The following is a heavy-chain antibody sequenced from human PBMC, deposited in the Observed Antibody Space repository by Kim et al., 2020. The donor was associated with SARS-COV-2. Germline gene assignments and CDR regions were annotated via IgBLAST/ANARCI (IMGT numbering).Heavy chain of an antibody. CDR2: ISWNSGSI. V-gene: IGHV3-9*01. J-gene: IGHJ4*02. D-gene: IGHD6-13*01. Sequence: GGSLRLSCAASGFTFDDYAMHWVRQAPGKGLEWVSGISWNSGSIGYADSVKGRFTISRDNAKNSLYLQMNSLRAEDTALYYCAKDGFSSSWYYFDYWGQGALVTVSS. CDR3: AKDGFSSSWYYFDY. CDR1: GFTFDDYA.